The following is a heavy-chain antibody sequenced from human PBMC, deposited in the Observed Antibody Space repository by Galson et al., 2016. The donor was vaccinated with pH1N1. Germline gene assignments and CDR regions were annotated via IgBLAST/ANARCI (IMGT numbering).Heavy chain of an antibody. D-gene: IGHD5-12*01. V-gene: IGHV1-69*13. CDR3: ARGFSGYDRLEYYQNGMDV. CDR2: LIPILGTP. CDR1: GGTFTNYA. J-gene: IGHJ6*02. Sequence: SVKVSCKASGGTFTNYAINWVRQAPVQGLEWMGGLIPILGTPDYAQTLQGRVTITADENTNTAYMEMSSLRAEDTAVYYCARGFSGYDRLEYYQNGMDVWGQGTTVTVSS.